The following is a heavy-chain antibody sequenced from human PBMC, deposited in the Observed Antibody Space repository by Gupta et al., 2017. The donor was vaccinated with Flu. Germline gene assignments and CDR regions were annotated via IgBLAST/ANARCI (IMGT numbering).Heavy chain of an antibody. CDR1: GGTFSSYA. D-gene: IGHD2-15*01. Sequence: QVQLVQSGAEVKKPGSSVKVSCKASGGTFSSYAISWVRQAPGPGLEWMGGIIPIFGTANYAQKFQGRVTITADKSTSTAYMELSSLRSEDTAVYYCARARKHGGGSCYVCRDAFDIWGQGTMVTVSS. CDR2: IIPIFGTA. J-gene: IGHJ3*02. CDR3: ARARKHGGGSCYVCRDAFDI. V-gene: IGHV1-69*06.